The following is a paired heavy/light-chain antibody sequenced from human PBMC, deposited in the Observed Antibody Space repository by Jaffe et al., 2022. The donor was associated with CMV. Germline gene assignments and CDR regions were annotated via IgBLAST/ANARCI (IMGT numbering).Light chain of an antibody. Sequence: QSALTQPASVSGSPGQSITISCTGTSSDIGGYNFVSWYQQHPGKAPKLMIYDVSNRPSGLSDRFSGSKSGNTASLIISGLQAEDEADYYCTSYTASGTLVFGTGTKVIVL. CDR3: TSYTASGTLV. CDR1: SSDIGGYNF. V-gene: IGLV2-14*03. CDR2: DVS. J-gene: IGLJ1*01.
Heavy chain of an antibody. J-gene: IGHJ4*02. CDR3: ARHTKLGIAARPAHPIYN. CDR1: GGSISSSSYY. Sequence: QVQLQESGPGLVKPSETLSLTCTVSGGSISSSSYYWVWIRQPPGKGLEWIGSIYYSGSTFYNPSLKSRVTLSVEPSNNHFSLKMSSVTDADRAVYYCARHTKLGIAARPAHPIYNWGQGTLVTVSS. CDR2: IYYSGST. D-gene: IGHD6-6*01. V-gene: IGHV4-39*01.